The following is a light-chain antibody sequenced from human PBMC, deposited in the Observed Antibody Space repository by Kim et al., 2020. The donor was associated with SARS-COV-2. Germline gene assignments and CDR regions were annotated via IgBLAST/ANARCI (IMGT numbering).Light chain of an antibody. Sequence: PASPGDTPPLSCSHSQGVSSNLGWHQQKPGQAPSLLFDGSSTSATVIPAMFSGSGSGKESMLTSSSLQSEDFVVYYWQHDNNWPTFGGGTKVDIK. CDR1: QGVSSN. CDR2: GSS. J-gene: IGKJ4*02. V-gene: IGKV3-15*01. CDR3: QHDNNWPT.